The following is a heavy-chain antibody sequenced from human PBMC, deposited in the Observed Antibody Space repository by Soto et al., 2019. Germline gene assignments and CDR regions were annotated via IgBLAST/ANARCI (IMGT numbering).Heavy chain of an antibody. J-gene: IGHJ4*02. CDR3: ARQGYTYDPFFDY. D-gene: IGHD5-18*01. CDR1: SGSITSGGHY. V-gene: IGHV4-31*03. CDR2: IYHSGST. Sequence: QVLLQESGPGLVKPSQTLSLTCTVSSGSITSGGHYWSWIRQHPGKGLEWIGYIYHSGSTYSNPSLKRRVIISVDTSKNQFSLKLTSVTAADTAVYYCARQGYTYDPFFDYWGRGTLVTVSS.